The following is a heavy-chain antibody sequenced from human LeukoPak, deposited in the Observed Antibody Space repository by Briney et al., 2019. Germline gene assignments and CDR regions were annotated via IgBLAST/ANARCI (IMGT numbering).Heavy chain of an antibody. V-gene: IGHV4-59*01. Sequence: SETLSLTCTVSGGSISNFYCNWIRQPPGKGLEWIGYMAYSGSTNSNPSLKSRVTMSSDRAKKQFSLKLSSVTAADTAVYYCSRASGYGLDVWGQGTTVTVSS. CDR3: SRASGYGLDV. CDR2: MAYSGST. CDR1: GGSISNFY. D-gene: IGHD7-27*01. J-gene: IGHJ6*02.